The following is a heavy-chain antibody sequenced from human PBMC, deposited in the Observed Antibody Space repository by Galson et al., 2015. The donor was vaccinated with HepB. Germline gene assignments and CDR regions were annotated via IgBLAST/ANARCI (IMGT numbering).Heavy chain of an antibody. D-gene: IGHD3-10*01. J-gene: IGHJ4*02. CDR1: GGSISSSNW. V-gene: IGHV4-4*02. CDR2: IYHSGST. Sequence: SETLSLTCAVSGGSISSSNWWSWVRQPPGKGLEWIGEIYHSGSTNYNPSLKSRVTISVDKSKNQFSLKLSSVTAADTAVYYCARDSLRYYGSGADYWGQGTLVTVSS. CDR3: ARDSLRYYGSGADY.